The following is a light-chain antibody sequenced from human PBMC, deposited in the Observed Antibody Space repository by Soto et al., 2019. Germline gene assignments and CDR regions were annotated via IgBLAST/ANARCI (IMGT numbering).Light chain of an antibody. CDR3: LQHNSYQYT. V-gene: IGKV1-17*01. CDR2: AAS. J-gene: IGKJ2*01. CDR1: QGIRTD. Sequence: DIQMTQSPSALSASVGDRFTITCRASQGIRTDLGWYQQKPGKAPKRLIYAASSLQSGVPSRFSGSGSGTEFTLTISSLQPEDFATYFCLQHNSYQYTFGQGTKVDIK.